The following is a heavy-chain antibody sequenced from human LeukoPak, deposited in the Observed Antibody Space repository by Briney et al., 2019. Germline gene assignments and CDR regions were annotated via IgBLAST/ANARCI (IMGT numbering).Heavy chain of an antibody. Sequence: SETLSLTCTVSGGSISSSSYYWGWIRQPPGKGLEWIGSIYYSGSTYYNPSLKSRVTISVDTSKNQFSLKLSSVTAADTAVYYCARGFFGVLDYWGQRTLVTVSS. D-gene: IGHD3-3*01. CDR2: IYYSGST. CDR1: GGSISSSSYY. J-gene: IGHJ4*02. CDR3: ARGFFGVLDY. V-gene: IGHV4-39*01.